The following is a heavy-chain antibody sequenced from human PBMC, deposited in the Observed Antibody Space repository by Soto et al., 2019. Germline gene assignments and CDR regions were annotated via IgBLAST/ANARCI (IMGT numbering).Heavy chain of an antibody. V-gene: IGHV4-59*01. D-gene: IGHD3-9*01. J-gene: IGHJ6*02. CDR1: GGSISSYY. CDR2: IYYSGST. Sequence: SETLSLTCTVSGGSISSYYWSWIRQPPGKGLEWIGYIYYSGSTNYNPSLKSRVTISVDTSKNQFSLKLSSVTAADTAVYYCARNRYDILTGRLLYYYGMDVWGQGTTVTVS. CDR3: ARNRYDILTGRLLYYYGMDV.